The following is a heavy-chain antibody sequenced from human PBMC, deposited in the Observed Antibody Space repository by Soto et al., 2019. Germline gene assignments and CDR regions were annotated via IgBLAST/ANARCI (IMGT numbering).Heavy chain of an antibody. Sequence: GGSLRLSCAASGFTFSSYNMIWVRQAPGKGLEWVSSISGTSSYIYYADSVKGRFTMSRDNARNSLYLQMRSLRVEDTAVYYWGRDGGWSYFAGFDVWGQGTMVTVSS. CDR2: ISGTSSYI. V-gene: IGHV3-21*01. D-gene: IGHD1-26*01. CDR1: GFTFSSYN. J-gene: IGHJ3*01. CDR3: GRDGGWSYFAGFDV.